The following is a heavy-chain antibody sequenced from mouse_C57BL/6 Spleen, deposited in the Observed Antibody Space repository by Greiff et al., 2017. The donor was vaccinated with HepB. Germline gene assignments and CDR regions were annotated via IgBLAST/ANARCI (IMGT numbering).Heavy chain of an antibody. J-gene: IGHJ2*01. CDR1: GYTFTDYE. CDR3: TRWGATVVAEYYFDY. Sequence: VQLQQSGAELVRPGASVTLSCKASGYTFTDYEMHWVKQTPVHGLEWIGAIDPETGGTAYTQKFKGKALLTADKSSSTAYMALRSLTSEYSAVYYCTRWGATVVAEYYFDYWGQGTTLTVSS. CDR2: IDPETGGT. D-gene: IGHD1-1*01. V-gene: IGHV1-15*01.